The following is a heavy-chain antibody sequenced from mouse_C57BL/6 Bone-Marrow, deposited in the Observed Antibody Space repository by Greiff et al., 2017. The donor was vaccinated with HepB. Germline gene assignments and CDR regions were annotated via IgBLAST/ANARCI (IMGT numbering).Heavy chain of an antibody. V-gene: IGHV1-66*01. J-gene: IGHJ1*03. CDR3: ARVFDGYPDWYFDV. CDR1: GYSFTSYY. CDR2: IYPGSGNT. Sequence: QVQLQQSGPELVKPGASVKISCKASGYSFTSYYIHWVKQRPGQGLEWIGWIYPGSGNTKYNEKFKGKATLTADTSSSTAYMQLSSLTSEDSAVYYCARVFDGYPDWYFDVWGTGTTVTVSS. D-gene: IGHD2-3*01.